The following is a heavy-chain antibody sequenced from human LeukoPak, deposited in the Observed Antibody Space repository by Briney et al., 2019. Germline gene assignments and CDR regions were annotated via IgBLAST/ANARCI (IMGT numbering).Heavy chain of an antibody. CDR1: GVTFKSDG. D-gene: IGHD3-22*01. CDR2: ISISVGSR. CDR3: AKSDSNGYYPEY. J-gene: IGHJ4*02. Sequence: GGSLRLSCAASGVTFKSDGMSWGRQAQGKGLEWGSVISISVGSRYYADSVKGRFTISRDNSKNTLYLQLNSLRGEDTALYSCAKSDSNGYYPEYWGQGTLVPVSS. V-gene: IGHV3-23*01.